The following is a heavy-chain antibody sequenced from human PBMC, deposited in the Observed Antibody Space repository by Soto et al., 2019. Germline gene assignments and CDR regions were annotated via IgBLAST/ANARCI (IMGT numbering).Heavy chain of an antibody. J-gene: IGHJ4*02. Sequence: GASVKVSCKASGYTFTSYGISWVRQAPGQGLEWMGWISAYNGNTNYAQKLQGRVTMTTDTSTSTAYMELRSLRSDDTAVYYCARGQITIFGVFPTYFDYWGQGTLVTVSS. V-gene: IGHV1-18*01. D-gene: IGHD3-3*01. CDR2: ISAYNGNT. CDR1: GYTFTSYG. CDR3: ARGQITIFGVFPTYFDY.